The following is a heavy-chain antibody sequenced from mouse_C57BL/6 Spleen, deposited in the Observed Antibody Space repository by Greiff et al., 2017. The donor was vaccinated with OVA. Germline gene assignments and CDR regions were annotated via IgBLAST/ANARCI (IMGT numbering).Heavy chain of an antibody. V-gene: IGHV1-81*01. J-gene: IGHJ3*01. CDR2: IYPRSGNT. D-gene: IGHD2-3*01. Sequence: VQLQQSGAELARPGASVKLSCKASGYTFTSYGISWVKQRTGQGLEWIGEIYPRSGNTYYNEKFKGKATLTADKSSSTAYMELLSLTSEDSAVYVCARDYDGYSGFAYWGQGTLVTVSA. CDR1: GYTFTSYG. CDR3: ARDYDGYSGFAY.